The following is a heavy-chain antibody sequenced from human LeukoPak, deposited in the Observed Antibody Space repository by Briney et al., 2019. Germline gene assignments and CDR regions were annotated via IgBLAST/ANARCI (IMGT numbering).Heavy chain of an antibody. Sequence: PSETLSLTCAVSGGSISSGGYFWSWIRQHPGKGLEWIVYIHYSGSTYYSPSLKSRVIISVDTSKNQFSLKLNSVTAADTAVYYCARGGYVDSGDYISHSPEVLLGVGGCYFDYWGQGTLVAVSS. D-gene: IGHD4-17*01. V-gene: IGHV4-31*11. CDR2: IHYSGST. CDR1: GGSISSGGYF. CDR3: ARGGYVDSGDYISHSPEVLLGVGGCYFDY. J-gene: IGHJ4*02.